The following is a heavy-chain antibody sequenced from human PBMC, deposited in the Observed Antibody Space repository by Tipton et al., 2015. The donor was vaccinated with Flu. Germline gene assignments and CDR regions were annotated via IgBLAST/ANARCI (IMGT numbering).Heavy chain of an antibody. D-gene: IGHD1-26*01. CDR1: GFTFSDYY. J-gene: IGHJ4*02. CDR3: ASRAGTLSNFDY. V-gene: IGHV3-11*01. CDR2: ISSSGSTI. Sequence: SLRLSCAASGFTFSDYYMSWIRQAPGKGLEWVSYISSSGSTIYYADSAKGRFTISRDNAKNSLYLQMNSLRAEDTAVYYCASRAGTLSNFDYWGQGTLVTVSS.